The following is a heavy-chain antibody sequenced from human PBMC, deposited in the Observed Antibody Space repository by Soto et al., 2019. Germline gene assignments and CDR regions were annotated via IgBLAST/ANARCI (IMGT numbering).Heavy chain of an antibody. CDR3: ARGPTSDKVDY. Sequence: PSATLSLTCTVSGGSINSADYYWSWIRQPPGEGLEWIGHIYDSGKTYTNPSLQSQVTMSVDTSKTQFSLRLTSVTAADTAVYYCARGPTSDKVDYWGQGTLVTVSS. J-gene: IGHJ4*02. D-gene: IGHD3-10*01. CDR2: IYDSGKT. CDR1: GGSINSADYY. V-gene: IGHV4-30-4*01.